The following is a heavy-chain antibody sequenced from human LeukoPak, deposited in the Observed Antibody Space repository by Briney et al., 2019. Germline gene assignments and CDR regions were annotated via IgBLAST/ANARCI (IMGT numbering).Heavy chain of an antibody. J-gene: IGHJ4*02. Sequence: GGSLRLSCAASGFTFSSYSMNWVRQAPGKGLEWVSSISSSSSYIYYADSVKGRFTISRDNAKNSLYLQMNSLRAEDTAVYYCARVELAQSPFDSWGQGPLVTVSS. CDR3: ARVELAQSPFDS. CDR2: ISSSSSYI. CDR1: GFTFSSYS. V-gene: IGHV3-21*01. D-gene: IGHD6-6*01.